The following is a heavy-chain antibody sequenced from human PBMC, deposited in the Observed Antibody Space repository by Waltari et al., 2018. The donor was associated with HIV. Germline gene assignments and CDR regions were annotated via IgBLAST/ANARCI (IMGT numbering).Heavy chain of an antibody. CDR1: GSTFSSYW. V-gene: IGHV3-74*01. Sequence: EVQLVESGGGLVQPGGSLSLSCSASGSTFSSYWMHWVRQAPGKGLVWVSGINRDGSTIRYADSVKGRFTISRDNAKNTLYLQMNSLRAEDTALYYCARGQYYSMDVWGQGTTVTVSS. CDR2: INRDGSTI. D-gene: IGHD3-10*01. J-gene: IGHJ6*02. CDR3: ARGQYYSMDV.